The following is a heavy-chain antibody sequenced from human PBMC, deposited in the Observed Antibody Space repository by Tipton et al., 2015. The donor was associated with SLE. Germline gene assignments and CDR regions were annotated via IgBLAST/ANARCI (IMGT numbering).Heavy chain of an antibody. Sequence: GLVKPSETLSLTCAVYGGSFSGYYWSWIRQPPGKGLEWIGEINHSGSTNYNPSLKSRVTISVDTSKNQFSLKLSSVTAADTAVYYCARVDGSGSYYTDWFDPWGQGTLVTVSS. CDR3: ARVDGSGSYYTDWFDP. V-gene: IGHV4-34*01. CDR2: INHSGST. J-gene: IGHJ5*02. D-gene: IGHD3-10*01. CDR1: GGSFSGYY.